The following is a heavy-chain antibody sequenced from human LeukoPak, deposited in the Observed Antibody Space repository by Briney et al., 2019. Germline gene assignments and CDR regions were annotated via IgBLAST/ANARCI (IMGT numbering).Heavy chain of an antibody. V-gene: IGHV3-21*01. CDR2: ISSSSSYI. CDR1: GFTFSTYS. D-gene: IGHD4-17*01. J-gene: IGHJ4*02. Sequence: GGSLRLSCGASGFTFSTYSMNWVRQAPGKGLEWVSSISSSSSYIYYGDSVKGRFTISRDNAKNSLYLQMNSLRAEDTAVYYCARDGAVTNGRYFDYWGQGTLVTVSS. CDR3: ARDGAVTNGRYFDY.